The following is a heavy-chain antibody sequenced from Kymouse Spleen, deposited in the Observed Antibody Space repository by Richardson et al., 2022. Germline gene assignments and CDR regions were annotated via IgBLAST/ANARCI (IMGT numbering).Heavy chain of an antibody. V-gene: IGHV4-61*01. J-gene: IGHJ3*02. Sequence: QVQLQESGPGLVKPSETLSLTCTVSGGSVSSGSYYWSWIRQPPGKGLEWIGYIYYSGSTNYNPSLKSRVTISVDTSKNQFSLKLSSVTAADTAVYYCAREQERDAFDIWGQGTMVTVSS. D-gene: IGHD1-1*01,IGHD1-20*01. CDR2: IYYSGST. CDR1: GGSVSSGSYY. CDR3: AREQERDAFDI.